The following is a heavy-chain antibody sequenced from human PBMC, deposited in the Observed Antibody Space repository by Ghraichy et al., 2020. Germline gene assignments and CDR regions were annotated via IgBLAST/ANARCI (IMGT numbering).Heavy chain of an antibody. D-gene: IGHD3-3*01. CDR2: VYYTGST. J-gene: IGHJ6*02. Sequence: SETLSLTCTVSGGSISSTSYYWSWIRQPPGKGLDWIGSVYYTGSTHYNPSLGSRVTISADTSKQQFSLKLSSVTAADTAVYYCARDLSRYDFWSGYYRADYYYYGMDVWGHGTTVTVSS. CDR3: ARDLSRYDFWSGYYRADYYYYGMDV. V-gene: IGHV4-39*07. CDR1: GGSISSTSYY.